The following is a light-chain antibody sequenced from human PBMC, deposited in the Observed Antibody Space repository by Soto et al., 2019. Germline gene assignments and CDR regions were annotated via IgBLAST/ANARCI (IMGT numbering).Light chain of an antibody. J-gene: IGLJ2*01. Sequence: QSVLTQPASVSGSPGQSITISCTGTSSDVGGYDYVSWYQQHPGKAPKLMIYDVTNRPSGVSTRFSASKSGNTASLTISGLQAEDGADYYCCSFSSITTRIFGGGTQLTVL. CDR3: CSFSSITTRI. V-gene: IGLV2-14*03. CDR1: SSDVGGYDY. CDR2: DVT.